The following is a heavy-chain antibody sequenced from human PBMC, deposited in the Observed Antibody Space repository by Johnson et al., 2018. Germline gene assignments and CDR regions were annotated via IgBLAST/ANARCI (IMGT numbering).Heavy chain of an antibody. CDR2: ISRDGSTR. CDR1: GLSFSNDW. D-gene: IGHD3-3*01. CDR3: AIRELQFLGVGH. V-gene: IGHV3-74*01. Sequence: VQLQESGGGLVQPGGSLRLSCAASGLSFSNDWMHWVRQAPGKGLVWVSRISRDGSTRSYADSVKGRFTISRANAKNTMYLQMNSLKTEDTAVYYCAIRELQFLGVGHWGQGTLVTVSS. J-gene: IGHJ1*01.